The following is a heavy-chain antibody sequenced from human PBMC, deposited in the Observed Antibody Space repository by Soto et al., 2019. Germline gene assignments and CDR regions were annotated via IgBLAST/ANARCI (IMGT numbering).Heavy chain of an antibody. V-gene: IGHV3-9*01. CDR3: ARDGETRAPSWFDP. D-gene: IGHD3-10*01. CDR2: ISWNSGSI. CDR1: GFTFDDYA. J-gene: IGHJ5*02. Sequence: GGSLRLSCAASGFTFDDYAMHWVRQAPGKGLEWVSGISWNSGSIGYADSVKGRFTISRDNSKNTLYLQMNSLRAEDTAVYYCARDGETRAPSWFDPWGQGTLVTVSS.